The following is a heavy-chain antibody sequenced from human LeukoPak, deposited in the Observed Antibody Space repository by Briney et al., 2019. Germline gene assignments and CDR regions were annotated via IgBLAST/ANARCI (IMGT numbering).Heavy chain of an antibody. CDR1: GGSISSYY. Sequence: PSETLSLTCTVSGGSISSYYWSWIRQPPGKGLEWIGYIYYSGSTNYNPSLKSRVTISVDTSKNQFSLKLSSVTAADTAVYYCARSIAVTINYYYYGMDVWGQGTTVTVSS. CDR3: ARSIAVTINYYYYGMDV. V-gene: IGHV4-59*08. J-gene: IGHJ6*02. D-gene: IGHD6-19*01. CDR2: IYYSGST.